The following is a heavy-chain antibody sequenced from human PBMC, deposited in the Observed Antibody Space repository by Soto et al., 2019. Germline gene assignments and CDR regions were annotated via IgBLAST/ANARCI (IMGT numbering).Heavy chain of an antibody. Sequence: QVQLVQSGAEVKKPGSSVKVSCKASGGTFSSYSINWVRQAPGQGLEWMGEIIPIFGTANYAQKIQGRVTITADESTMTADMELISLSSEDRAVYYFAGGGGRHSGGIDYWGQGSLVTVSS. J-gene: IGHJ4*02. CDR3: AGGGGRHSGGIDY. V-gene: IGHV1-69*01. CDR1: GGTFSSYS. CDR2: IIPIFGTA. D-gene: IGHD1-26*01.